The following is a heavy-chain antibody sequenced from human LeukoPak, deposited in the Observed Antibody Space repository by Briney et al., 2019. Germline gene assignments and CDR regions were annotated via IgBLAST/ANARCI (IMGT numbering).Heavy chain of an antibody. J-gene: IGHJ6*02. Sequence: GGSLRLSCAASGFTFSSYAMSWVRQAPGKGLEWVSVVSGSGGSTYYADSVKGRFTISSDNSKNTLYLQMNSLRAEYTAVYYCAKDRSSGWSYGMDVWGQGTTVTVSS. D-gene: IGHD6-19*01. CDR1: GFTFSSYA. V-gene: IGHV3-23*01. CDR2: VSGSGGST. CDR3: AKDRSSGWSYGMDV.